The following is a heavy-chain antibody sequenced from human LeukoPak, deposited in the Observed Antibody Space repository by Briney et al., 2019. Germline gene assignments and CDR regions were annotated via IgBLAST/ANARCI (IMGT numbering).Heavy chain of an antibody. V-gene: IGHV3-74*01. CDR2: INTDGSTI. D-gene: IGHD1-26*01. J-gene: IGHJ4*02. Sequence: GGSLRLSCAASGFTFSDYWLHWVRQAPGKGLVWVSRINTDGSTINYAGSVKGRFTISRDDAKNSLYLQLNSLRAEDTALYYCAREGAFVGADFDYWGQGTLVTVSS. CDR1: GFTFSDYW. CDR3: AREGAFVGADFDY.